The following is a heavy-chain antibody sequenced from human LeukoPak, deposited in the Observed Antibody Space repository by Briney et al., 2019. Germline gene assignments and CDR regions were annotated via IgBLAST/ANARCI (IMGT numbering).Heavy chain of an antibody. CDR1: GFIVSNNY. CDR3: ATRGRSGYYYGMDV. D-gene: IGHD1-26*01. Sequence: GGSLRLSCAASGFIVSNNYMSWARQAPGKGLEWVSIISSRGATYYTDSVKGRFTISRDKSQNTLYLQMNSLRADDTAVYYCATRGRSGYYYGMDVWGQGTTVTVSS. CDR2: ISSRGAT. V-gene: IGHV3-66*01. J-gene: IGHJ6*02.